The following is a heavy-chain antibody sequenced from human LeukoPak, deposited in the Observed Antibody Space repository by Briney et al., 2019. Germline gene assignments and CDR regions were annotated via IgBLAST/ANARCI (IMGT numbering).Heavy chain of an antibody. CDR2: ISSNSSYI. D-gene: IGHD2-15*01. V-gene: IGHV3-21*01. J-gene: IGHJ4*02. CDR1: GFTFTSYS. Sequence: PGGSLRVSCAASGFTFTSYSMNWVRQAPGQGLEWVSSISSNSSYINYADTVKGRFTISRDKAKNALYLQLNSLRGEDTAVYYFARPALVVLLLDYWGQGTLVTVSS. CDR3: ARPALVVLLLDY.